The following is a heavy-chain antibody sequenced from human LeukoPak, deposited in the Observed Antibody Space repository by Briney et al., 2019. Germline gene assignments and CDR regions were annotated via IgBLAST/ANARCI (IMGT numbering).Heavy chain of an antibody. J-gene: IGHJ4*02. D-gene: IGHD5-18*01. V-gene: IGHV1-18*01. Sequence: ASVKVSCKASGYTFTSYGISWVRQAPGQGLEWMGWISAYNGNTNYAQKFQGRVTMTTDTSTNTAYMELRSLTSDDTAVYYCARDLGLDTTMIFFDYWGQGTVVTVSS. CDR2: ISAYNGNT. CDR3: ARDLGLDTTMIFFDY. CDR1: GYTFTSYG.